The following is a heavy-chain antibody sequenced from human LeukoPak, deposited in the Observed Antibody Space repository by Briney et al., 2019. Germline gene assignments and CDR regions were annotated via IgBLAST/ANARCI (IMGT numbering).Heavy chain of an antibody. CDR3: ARDGVDSYGYSSYYMDV. CDR1: GSTFTAYN. Sequence: ASVKLSCKASGSTFTAYNIHWVRQAPRPGHEWMGWVNPNSVGTNYAQKFRGRVTMTRDTSMSTAYMELSRLRSDDTAVYYCARDGVDSYGYSSYYMDVWGKGTTVTVSS. D-gene: IGHD5-18*01. CDR2: VNPNSVGT. J-gene: IGHJ6*03. V-gene: IGHV1-2*02.